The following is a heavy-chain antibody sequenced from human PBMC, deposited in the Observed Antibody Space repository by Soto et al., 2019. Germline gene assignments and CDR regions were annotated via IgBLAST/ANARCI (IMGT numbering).Heavy chain of an antibody. CDR3: ARHSWTLSRSGTTYLDY. J-gene: IGHJ4*02. D-gene: IGHD1-1*01. CDR2: IYPGDSDT. CDR1: GYRFPSYW. V-gene: IGHV5-51*01. Sequence: GESLKISCKGSGYRFPSYWIGWVRQMPGKGLEWMVLIYPGDSDTRYSPSFQGQVTISADKSTGTAYLQWSSLKASDTAMYYCARHSWTLSRSGTTYLDYWSQGTLVTVSS.